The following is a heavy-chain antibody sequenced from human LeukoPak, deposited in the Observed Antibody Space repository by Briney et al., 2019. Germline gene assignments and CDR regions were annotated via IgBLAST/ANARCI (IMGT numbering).Heavy chain of an antibody. V-gene: IGHV4-39*01. CDR3: ARQEIGLRSFDP. D-gene: IGHD3/OR15-3a*01. CDR2: VYYTGTT. Sequence: SETLSLTCTVSGGSISSSLYHWGWIRQSPGKNLEWLGSVYYTGTTHYNPSLKSRVTISVDTSKNQFSLNLSSVTAADTAVYYCARQEIGLRSFDPWGQGTLVTVSS. CDR1: GGSISSSLYH. J-gene: IGHJ5*02.